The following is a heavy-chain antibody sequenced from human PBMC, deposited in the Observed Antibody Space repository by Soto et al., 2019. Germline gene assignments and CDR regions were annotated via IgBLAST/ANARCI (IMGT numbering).Heavy chain of an antibody. CDR3: AREKSYDSSGYYAAYDFDY. Sequence: ASVKVSCKASGYTFTSYGISWVRQAPGQGLEWMGWISAYNGNTNYAQKLQGRVTMTTDTSTSTAYMELRSLRSDDTAVYYCAREKSYDSSGYYAAYDFDYCGQGTLVTVSS. CDR1: GYTFTSYG. J-gene: IGHJ4*02. D-gene: IGHD3-22*01. CDR2: ISAYNGNT. V-gene: IGHV1-18*01.